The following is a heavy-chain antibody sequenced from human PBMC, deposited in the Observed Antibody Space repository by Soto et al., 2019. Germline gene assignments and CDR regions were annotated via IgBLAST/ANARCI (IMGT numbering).Heavy chain of an antibody. D-gene: IGHD2-2*01. CDR3: ARGTSRYLDF. CDR1: GGSISSYY. CDR2: IYYSGST. V-gene: IGHV4-59*01. J-gene: IGHJ4*01. Sequence: SETLSLTCTVSGGSISSYYWSWIRQPPGKGLEWIGYIYYSGSTNYNPSLKSRVTISVDTSKNQFSLKLSSVIATDTAVYYCARGTSRYLDFLGPGTLVTVAS.